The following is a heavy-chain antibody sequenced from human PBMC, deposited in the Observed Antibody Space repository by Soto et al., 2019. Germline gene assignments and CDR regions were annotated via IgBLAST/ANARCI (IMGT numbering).Heavy chain of an antibody. V-gene: IGHV4-59*01. Sequence: SGTLSLTCIVSGDSITTYYWTCILQPAVKVLEWIGSIHYTGYTNYSPSLKSRVTMSVDTSKNHFSLRLTSVTAADTAVYYCARATFGPYDTSGYYDYWGQGTLVTVSS. CDR1: GDSITTYY. CDR3: ARATFGPYDTSGYYDY. J-gene: IGHJ4*02. D-gene: IGHD3-22*01. CDR2: IHYTGYT.